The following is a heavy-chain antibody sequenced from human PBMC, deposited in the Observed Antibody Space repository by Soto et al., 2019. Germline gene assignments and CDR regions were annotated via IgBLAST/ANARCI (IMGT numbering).Heavy chain of an antibody. CDR2: ISYDGSNK. J-gene: IGHJ4*02. Sequence: QVQLVGSGGGVVQPGRSLRLSCAASGFTFSSYGMHWVRQGPGKGLEWVAVISYDGSNKYYADSVKGRFTISRDNSKNTLYLQMNSLRAEDTAVYYCATHHYYDSYWGQGTLVTVSS. CDR1: GFTFSSYG. V-gene: IGHV3-30*03. CDR3: ATHHYYDSY. D-gene: IGHD3-22*01.